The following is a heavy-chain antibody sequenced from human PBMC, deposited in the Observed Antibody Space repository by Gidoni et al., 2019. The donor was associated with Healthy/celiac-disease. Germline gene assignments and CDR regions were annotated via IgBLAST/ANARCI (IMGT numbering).Heavy chain of an antibody. CDR3: ARVGKVLEWLSTDGMDV. V-gene: IGHV1-69*01. CDR2: IIPIFGTA. D-gene: IGHD3-3*01. CDR1: AGTLRSYG. J-gene: IGHJ6*02. Sequence: QVQLVQSGASVKKPGSSVKVSCKASAGTLRSYGISWVRQDPGQGLEWMGGIIPIFGTATDAQKFQGRVTITADESTSTAYMELSSLRSEDTAVYYCARVGKVLEWLSTDGMDVWGQGTTVTVSS.